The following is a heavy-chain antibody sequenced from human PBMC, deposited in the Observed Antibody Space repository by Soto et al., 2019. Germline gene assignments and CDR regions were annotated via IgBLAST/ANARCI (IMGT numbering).Heavy chain of an antibody. J-gene: IGHJ6*02. D-gene: IGHD3-10*01. CDR1: GYTFIRNG. CDR3: ARDSATLVPGV. V-gene: IGHV1-18*01. Sequence: QVQLVQSGAEVKKPGASVKVSCKASGYTFIRNGISWVRQAPGQGLEWMGWISAYNGNTEYAQKFQGRVTMTTDTSTSTAYMELRNLRSDDPAVYYCARDSATLVPGVWGQGTTVTVSS. CDR2: ISAYNGNT.